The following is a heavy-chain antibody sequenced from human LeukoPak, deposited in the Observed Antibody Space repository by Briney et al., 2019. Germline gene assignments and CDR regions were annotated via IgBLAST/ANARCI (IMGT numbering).Heavy chain of an antibody. V-gene: IGHV3-74*03. Sequence: GGSLRLSCAASGFTFSSHWMHWVRQAPGKGLVWVSRINGDGSSTTYADSVKGRFTISRDNAKNTLYLQMNSLRAEDTAVYHCARSISWYPTDAFDIWGQGTMVTVSS. CDR2: INGDGSST. D-gene: IGHD6-13*01. CDR1: GFTFSSHW. CDR3: ARSISWYPTDAFDI. J-gene: IGHJ3*02.